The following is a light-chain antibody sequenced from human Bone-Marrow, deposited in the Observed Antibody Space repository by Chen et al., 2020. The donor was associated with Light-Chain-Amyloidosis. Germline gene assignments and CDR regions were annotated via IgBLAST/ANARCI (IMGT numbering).Light chain of an antibody. CDR2: EVS. CDR3: SSYTSIGKVV. J-gene: IGLJ2*01. V-gene: IGLV2-14*01. CDR1: TSDVGGYNY. Sequence: QPVLTHPASVSGSPGQPFTTPSTGTTSDVGGYNYVSWYQQYPGKAPKLMISEVSDRPSGVSNRFSGSKSGNTASLTISGLQAEDEADYYCSSYTSIGKVVFGGGTTVTVL.